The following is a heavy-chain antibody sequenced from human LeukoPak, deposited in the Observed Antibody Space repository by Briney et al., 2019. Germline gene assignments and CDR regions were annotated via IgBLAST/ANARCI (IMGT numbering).Heavy chain of an antibody. D-gene: IGHD3-3*01. V-gene: IGHV1-2*02. J-gene: IGHJ3*02. Sequence: APVKVSCKASGYTFTGYYMRWVRQAPGQGLEWMGWINPNSGGTNYAQKFQGRVTMTRDTSISTAYMELSRLRSDDTAVYYCARADLEWLSSAFDIWGQGTMVTVSS. CDR2: INPNSGGT. CDR3: ARADLEWLSSAFDI. CDR1: GYTFTGYY.